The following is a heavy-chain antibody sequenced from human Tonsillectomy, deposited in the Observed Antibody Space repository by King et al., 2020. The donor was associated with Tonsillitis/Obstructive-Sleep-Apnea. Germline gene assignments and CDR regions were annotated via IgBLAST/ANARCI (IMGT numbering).Heavy chain of an antibody. CDR2: IIPVFGAA. J-gene: IGHJ6*03. CDR1: GGTFSSYA. V-gene: IGHV1-69*01. D-gene: IGHD2-2*01. CDR3: ARSRRERYCSSTSCFKNYYYHYLAV. Sequence: QLVQSGAEVKKPGSSVKVSCKASGGTFSSYAISWVRQAPGKGPEWMGGIIPVFGAANYTQKFQGRVTITADESTSTAYMELSSLRSEDTAVYYCARSRRERYCSSTSCFKNYYYHYLAVWGKGTTVTVSS.